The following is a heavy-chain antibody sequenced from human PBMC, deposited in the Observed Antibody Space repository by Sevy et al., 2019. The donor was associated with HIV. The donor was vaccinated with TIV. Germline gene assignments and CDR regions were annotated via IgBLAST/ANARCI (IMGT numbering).Heavy chain of an antibody. V-gene: IGHV3-7*03. CDR1: GFTFSSYW. Sequence: GGSLRLSCAASGFTFSSYWMSWVRQAPGKGLEWVANIKQDGSEKNYVDSVKGRFTISRDNAKNSLYLQMNSLRAEDTAVYYCARDGPDYGDYNRFDYWGQGTRVTVSS. CDR2: IKQDGSEK. J-gene: IGHJ4*02. D-gene: IGHD4-17*01. CDR3: ARDGPDYGDYNRFDY.